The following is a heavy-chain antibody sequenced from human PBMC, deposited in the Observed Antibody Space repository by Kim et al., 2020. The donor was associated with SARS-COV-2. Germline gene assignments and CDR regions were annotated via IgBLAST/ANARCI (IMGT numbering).Heavy chain of an antibody. CDR2: IYYSGST. D-gene: IGHD3-22*01. Sequence: SETLSLTCTVSGGSISSSSYYWGWIRQPPGKGLEWIGSIYYSGSTYYNPSLKSRVTISVDTSKNQFSLKLSSVTAADTAVYYCARATYYYDSSGYWYAFDIWGQGTMVTVSS. CDR3: ARATYYYDSSGYWYAFDI. J-gene: IGHJ3*02. V-gene: IGHV4-39*01. CDR1: GGSISSSSYY.